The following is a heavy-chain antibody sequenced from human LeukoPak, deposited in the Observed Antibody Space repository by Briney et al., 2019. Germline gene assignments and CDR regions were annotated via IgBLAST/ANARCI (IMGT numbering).Heavy chain of an antibody. CDR2: ISIYQNKT. CDR3: ASGIICSRCHLFDY. D-gene: IGHD6-13*01. V-gene: IGHV1-18*01. J-gene: IGHJ4*02. CDR1: GYTFNSYG. Sequence: ASVKVSCKTSGYTFNSYGISWVRQAPGQGLQWVGWISIYQNKTNYSQMIQGRVTMTTDTSTTTAYMELRRLRSDDTAVYYCASGIICSRCHLFDYWGQGTLVTVSS.